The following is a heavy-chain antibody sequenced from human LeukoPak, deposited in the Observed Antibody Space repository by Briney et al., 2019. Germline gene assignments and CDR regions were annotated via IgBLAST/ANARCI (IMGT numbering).Heavy chain of an antibody. Sequence: ASVKVSCKASGGTFSSYTISWVRQAPGQGLEWMGRIIPLLGIANYAQKFQGRVTITADKSTSTAYMELSSLRSEDTAVYYCARAYYDILTGSYLESSRPYYYGMDVWGQGTTVTVSS. CDR2: IIPLLGIA. CDR3: ARAYYDILTGSYLESSRPYYYGMDV. V-gene: IGHV1-69*02. J-gene: IGHJ6*02. CDR1: GGTFSSYT. D-gene: IGHD3-9*01.